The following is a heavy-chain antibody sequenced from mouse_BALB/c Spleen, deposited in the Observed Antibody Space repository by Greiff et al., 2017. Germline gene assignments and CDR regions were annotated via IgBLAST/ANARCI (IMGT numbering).Heavy chain of an antibody. CDR1: GYTFTSYW. CDR3: ARTGLRYDVIFAY. D-gene: IGHD2-14*01. J-gene: IGHJ3*01. CDR2: INPSNGRT. Sequence: QVQLQQPGAELVKPGASVKLSCKASGYTFTSYWMHWVKQRPGQGLEWIGEINPSNGRTNYNEKFKSKATLTVDKSSSTAYMQLSSLTSEDSAVYYCARTGLRYDVIFAYWGQGTLVTVSA. V-gene: IGHV1S81*02.